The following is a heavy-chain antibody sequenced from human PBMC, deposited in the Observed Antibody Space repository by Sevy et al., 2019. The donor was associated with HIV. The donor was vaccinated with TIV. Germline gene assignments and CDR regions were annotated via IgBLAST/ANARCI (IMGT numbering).Heavy chain of an antibody. CDR2: IYTSGST. D-gene: IGHD3-3*01. J-gene: IGHJ6*02. V-gene: IGHV4-4*07. Sequence: SETLSLTCTVSGGSISSYYWSWIRQPAGKGLEWIGRIYTSGSTNYNPSLKSRVTMLVDTSKNQFSLKLSSVTAADTAAHYCARDPTYYDFWSGYYTYGMDVWGQGTTVTVSS. CDR3: ARDPTYYDFWSGYYTYGMDV. CDR1: GGSISSYY.